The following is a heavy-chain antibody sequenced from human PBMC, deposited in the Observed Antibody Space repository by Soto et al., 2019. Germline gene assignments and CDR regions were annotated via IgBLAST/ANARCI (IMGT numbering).Heavy chain of an antibody. D-gene: IGHD3-22*01. CDR1: GFTFSNAW. CDR2: IKSKTDGGTT. V-gene: IGHV3-15*01. J-gene: IGHJ4*02. CDR3: TTLWDSSGYYLDY. Sequence: GGSLRLSCAASGFTFSNAWMSWVRQAPGKGLEWVGRIKSKTDGGTTDYAAPVKGRFTISRDDSKNTLYLQMNSLKTEDTAVYYCTTLWDSSGYYLDYWGQGTLVTVSS.